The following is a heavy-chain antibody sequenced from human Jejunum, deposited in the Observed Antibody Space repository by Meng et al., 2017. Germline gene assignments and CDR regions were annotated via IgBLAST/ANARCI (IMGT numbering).Heavy chain of an antibody. CDR2: IYHSGST. CDR1: GASISGADYY. Sequence: QVQLQESGPGLVKPSQTLSLTCTVSGASISGADYYWSWIRQPPGKGLEWIGYIYHSGSTDYNPSLKSRVTISVDTSKNQFSLKLSSVTAADTAVYYCARKAYYYDSSGPRPINWFDPWGQGTLVTVSS. D-gene: IGHD3-22*01. CDR3: ARKAYYYDSSGPRPINWFDP. J-gene: IGHJ5*02. V-gene: IGHV4-30-4*01.